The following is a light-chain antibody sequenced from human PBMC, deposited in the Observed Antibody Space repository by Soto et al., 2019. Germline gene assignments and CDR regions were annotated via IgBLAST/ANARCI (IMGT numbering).Light chain of an antibody. J-gene: IGLJ2*01. CDR1: SSIIGAGYD. Sequence: QSVLTQPPSVSGAPGQRVTISCTGSSSIIGAGYDVHWYQQLPGTAPKLLIYGNSNRPSGVPDRFSGSKSGTSASLAITGLQAEDDADYYCQSYDSSLSGWVVFGGGTKLTVL. CDR3: QSYDSSLSGWVV. V-gene: IGLV1-40*01. CDR2: GNS.